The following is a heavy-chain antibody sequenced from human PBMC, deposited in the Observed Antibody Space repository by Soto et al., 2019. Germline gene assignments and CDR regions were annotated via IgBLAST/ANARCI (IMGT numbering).Heavy chain of an antibody. CDR2: IKSKTDGGTT. J-gene: IGHJ6*02. Sequence: EVQLVESGGGLVKPGGSLRLSCAASGFTFSNAWMNWVRQAPGKGLEWVGRIKSKTDGGTTDYAAPVKGRFTISRDDSKNTLYLQMTSPKTEDTAVYYCPTGATAYYYYGMDVWGQGTTVTVSS. V-gene: IGHV3-15*07. D-gene: IGHD1-26*01. CDR1: GFTFSNAW. CDR3: PTGATAYYYYGMDV.